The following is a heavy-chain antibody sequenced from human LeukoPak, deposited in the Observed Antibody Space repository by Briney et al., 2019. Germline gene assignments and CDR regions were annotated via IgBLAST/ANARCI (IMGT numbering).Heavy chain of an antibody. CDR3: ARALSWTTESYYYMDV. CDR1: GYTFSSYD. Sequence: ASVKVSCKASGYTFSSYDINWVRQATGQGLEWMGWMNPNSGNTGYAQKFQGRVTMTKNTSITTAYMDLSSLRSEGTAVYYCARALSWTTESYYYMDVWGKGTTVTVSS. D-gene: IGHD3/OR15-3a*01. CDR2: MNPNSGNT. J-gene: IGHJ6*03. V-gene: IGHV1-8*01.